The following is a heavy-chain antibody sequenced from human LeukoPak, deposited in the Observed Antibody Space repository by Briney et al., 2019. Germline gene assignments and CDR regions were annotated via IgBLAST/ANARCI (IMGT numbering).Heavy chain of an antibody. Sequence: ASVKVSCKASGYTFTSYGISWVRQAPGQGLEWMGWISAYNGNTNYAQRLQGRVTMTTDTSTSTAYMELRSLRSDDTAVYYCARDKKSIAAASLIDYWGQGTLVTVSS. CDR2: ISAYNGNT. D-gene: IGHD6-13*01. J-gene: IGHJ4*02. V-gene: IGHV1-18*01. CDR1: GYTFTSYG. CDR3: ARDKKSIAAASLIDY.